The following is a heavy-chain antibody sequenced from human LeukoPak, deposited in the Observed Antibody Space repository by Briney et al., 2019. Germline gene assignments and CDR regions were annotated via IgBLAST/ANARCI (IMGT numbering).Heavy chain of an antibody. V-gene: IGHV3-21*01. J-gene: IGHJ4*02. CDR2: ITRSGSSV. CDR1: GFSFSTYS. Sequence: GGSLRLSCAASGFSFSTYSMNWVRQAPGKGLEWISSITRSGSSVYYADSVKGRFTISRDNAKNSLYLQMNGLRDEDTAVYCCASFSTSGVVGDYWGQGTLVTVSS. D-gene: IGHD3-3*01. CDR3: ASFSTSGVVGDY.